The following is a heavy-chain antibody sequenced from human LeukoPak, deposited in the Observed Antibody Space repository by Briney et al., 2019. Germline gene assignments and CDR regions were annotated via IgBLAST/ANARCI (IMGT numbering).Heavy chain of an antibody. CDR1: GYTFTSNY. CDR2: ISPSGGST. V-gene: IGHV1-46*01. Sequence: ASVKVSCKAFGYTFTSNYMHWVRQAPGQGPEWMGVISPSGGSTTYAQKFQGRVTLTRDMSTSTDYLELSSLRSEDTAVYYCARSWALDSGYDAFDIWGQGTMVTVSS. J-gene: IGHJ3*02. CDR3: ARSWALDSGYDAFDI. D-gene: IGHD3-22*01.